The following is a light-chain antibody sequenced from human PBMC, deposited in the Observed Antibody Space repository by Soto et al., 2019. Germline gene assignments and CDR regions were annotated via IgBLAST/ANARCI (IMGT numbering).Light chain of an antibody. J-gene: IGKJ1*01. CDR1: QNINNF. CDR2: VAT. V-gene: IGKV1-39*01. CDR3: QQSYSTPQT. Sequence: DIQMTQSPSSLSASVGDRVTITCRASQNINNFLNWYQQKPGKAPNLLIYVATSLQSGVPSRFSGSGSGTDFTITISSLQPEDFATYYCQQSYSTPQTFGQGTKVEIK.